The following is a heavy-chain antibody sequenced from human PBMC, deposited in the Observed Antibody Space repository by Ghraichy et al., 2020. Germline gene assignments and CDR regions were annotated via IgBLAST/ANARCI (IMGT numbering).Heavy chain of an antibody. CDR2: ISNSGANT. CDR3: TKAVSIYFYYYGMDV. CDR1: GFTFSNYA. J-gene: IGHJ6*02. D-gene: IGHD6-19*01. V-gene: IGHV3-23*01. Sequence: GGSLRLSCATSGFTFSNYAMNWVRQAPGKGLEWVSAISNSGANTYYQDSVKGRFTISRDNSKNTLYLLMNSLTAADTAVYYCTKAVSIYFYYYGMDVWGQGTTVTVSS.